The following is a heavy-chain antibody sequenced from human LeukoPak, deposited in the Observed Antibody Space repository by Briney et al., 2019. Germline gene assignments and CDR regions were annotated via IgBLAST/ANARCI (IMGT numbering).Heavy chain of an antibody. CDR2: ISSDGSNK. D-gene: IGHD6-13*01. J-gene: IGHJ4*02. CDR3: AKDAPSNSSSWSGPFDY. V-gene: IGHV3-30*18. CDR1: RFTFSHYG. Sequence: PGGSLRLSCAASRFTFSHYGIHWVRQAPGKGLEWVAVISSDGSNKNYADPVKGRFTISRDNSKNTVYLQMNSLRAEDTAVYYCAKDAPSNSSSWSGPFDYWGQGTLVTVSS.